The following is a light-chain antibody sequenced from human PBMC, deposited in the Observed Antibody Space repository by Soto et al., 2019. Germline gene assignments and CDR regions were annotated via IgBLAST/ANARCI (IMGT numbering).Light chain of an antibody. CDR2: EVN. CDR3: SSYAGDNNPYV. CDR1: SRDVGGYTY. Sequence: QSALTQPPSASGSTGQSVTISCTGTSRDVGGYTYVSWYQQHPGKAPKLLIFEVNKRPSGVPDRFSGSKSGNTASLTVSGLQAEDEGDYYCSSYAGDNNPYVLGTGTKVTVL. V-gene: IGLV2-8*01. J-gene: IGLJ1*01.